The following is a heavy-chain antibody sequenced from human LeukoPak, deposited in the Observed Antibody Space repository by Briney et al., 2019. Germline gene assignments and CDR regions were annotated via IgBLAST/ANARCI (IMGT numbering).Heavy chain of an antibody. Sequence: PSETLSLTCTVSGGSISSSSYYWGWIRQPPGKGLEWIGSIYYSGSTYYNPSLKSRVTISVDTSKNQFSLKLSSVTAADTAVYYCAMSIAAPNWFDPWGQGTLVSVSS. CDR3: AMSIAAPNWFDP. D-gene: IGHD6-6*01. J-gene: IGHJ5*02. CDR2: IYYSGST. V-gene: IGHV4-39*01. CDR1: GGSISSSSYY.